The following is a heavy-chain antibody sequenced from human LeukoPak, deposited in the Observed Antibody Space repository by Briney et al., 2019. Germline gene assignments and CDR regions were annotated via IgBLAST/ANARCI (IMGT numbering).Heavy chain of an antibody. Sequence: GGSLRLSCEASGFTFSTYWMHWVRQAPGKGLVWVSRINSDGNSINYADSVKGRFTISRDNAKNTLYLQMNSLTAEDTAVYFCARGNSVDCWGQGTLVTVSS. V-gene: IGHV3-74*01. CDR3: ARGNSVDC. D-gene: IGHD4-23*01. CDR1: GFTFSTYW. J-gene: IGHJ4*02. CDR2: INSDGNSI.